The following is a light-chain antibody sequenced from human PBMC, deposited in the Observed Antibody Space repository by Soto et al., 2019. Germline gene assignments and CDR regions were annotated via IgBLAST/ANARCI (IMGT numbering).Light chain of an antibody. Sequence: EIGLIQSPATLSLSSGERATLSWRASQSVGSYLVWHQQKPGQAPRLLIYAASRRATGIPDRFSGSGSGTDFNLTISRLETEDFAVYYCQQYGSSPWTFGQGTKVDIK. CDR1: QSVGSY. J-gene: IGKJ1*01. CDR3: QQYGSSPWT. CDR2: AAS. V-gene: IGKV3-20*01.